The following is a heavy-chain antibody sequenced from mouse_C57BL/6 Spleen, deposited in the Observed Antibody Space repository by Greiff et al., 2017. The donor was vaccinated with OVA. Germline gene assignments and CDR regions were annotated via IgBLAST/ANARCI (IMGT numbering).Heavy chain of an antibody. CDR2: IYPSDSET. Sequence: QVQLQQPGAELVRPGSSVKLSCKASGYTFTSYWMDWVKQRPGQGLEWIGNIYPSDSETHYNQKFKDKATLTVDKSSSTAYMQLSSLTSEDSAVYYCARSLLRLDAMDDWGQGTSVTVSS. J-gene: IGHJ4*01. V-gene: IGHV1-61*01. CDR3: ARSLLRLDAMDD. D-gene: IGHD3-2*02. CDR1: GYTFTSYW.